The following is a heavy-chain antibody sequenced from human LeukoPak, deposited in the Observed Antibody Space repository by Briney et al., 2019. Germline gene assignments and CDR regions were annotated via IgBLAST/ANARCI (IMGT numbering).Heavy chain of an antibody. Sequence: ASVKVSCKASGYTFTSYGISWVRQAPGQGLERMGWISAYNGNTNYAQKLQGRVTMTTDTSTSTAYMELRSLRSDDTAVYYCARFKRTDYYDSSGYLFDYWGQGTLVTVSS. J-gene: IGHJ4*02. CDR2: ISAYNGNT. D-gene: IGHD3-22*01. CDR1: GYTFTSYG. CDR3: ARFKRTDYYDSSGYLFDY. V-gene: IGHV1-18*01.